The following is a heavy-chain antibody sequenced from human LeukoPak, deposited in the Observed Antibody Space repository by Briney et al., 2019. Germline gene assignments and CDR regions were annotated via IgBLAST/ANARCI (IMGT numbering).Heavy chain of an antibody. CDR3: ARGGYYGSGSYTPLDS. CDR1: GGSISSYY. CDR2: IYYSGST. V-gene: IGHV4-59*01. D-gene: IGHD3-10*01. Sequence: SETLSLTCTVSGGSISSYYWSWIRQPPGKGLEWIGYIYYSGSTNYNPSLKSRVTISVDTSKNQFSLKLSSVTAADTAVYYCARGGYYGSGSYTPLDSWGQGTLVTVSS. J-gene: IGHJ4*02.